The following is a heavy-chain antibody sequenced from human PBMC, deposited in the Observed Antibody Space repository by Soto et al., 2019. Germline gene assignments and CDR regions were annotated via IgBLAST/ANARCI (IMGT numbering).Heavy chain of an antibody. D-gene: IGHD1-26*01. CDR1: GFTFSIYA. J-gene: IGHJ4*02. CDR2: IIGAGAP. V-gene: IGHV3-23*01. Sequence: EVQLLESGGGLVQPGGSLRLSCAASGFTFSIYAMNWVRQAPGKGLEWVAGIIGAGAPYYADPVKGRFTISRDNSKNTLYLQMNSLRYEDTALYFCAKDFTPDSRWDIDYWGQGTRVTVSS. CDR3: AKDFTPDSRWDIDY.